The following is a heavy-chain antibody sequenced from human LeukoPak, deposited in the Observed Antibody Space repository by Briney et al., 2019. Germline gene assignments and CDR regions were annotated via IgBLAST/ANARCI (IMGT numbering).Heavy chain of an antibody. CDR3: ARDILDVGATHYFDY. Sequence: SETLSLTCAVYGGSFSGYYRSWIRQPPGKGLEYIGQIHSSGSANYNPSLKSRVAMSLDASKNQFSLTVSSVTAADTAIYYCARDILDVGATHYFDYWGQGSLLTVSS. CDR1: GGSFSGYY. J-gene: IGHJ4*02. V-gene: IGHV4-34*10. CDR2: IHSSGSA. D-gene: IGHD1-26*01.